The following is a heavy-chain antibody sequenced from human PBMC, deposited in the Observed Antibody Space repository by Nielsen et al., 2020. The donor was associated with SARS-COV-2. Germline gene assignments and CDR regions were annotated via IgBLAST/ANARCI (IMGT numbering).Heavy chain of an antibody. CDR3: ARGAGGFYYYGLDV. CDR1: GFTFSSYW. Sequence: GGSLRLSCAASGFTFSSYWMSWVRQAPGKGLEWVANIKQDGSEKYYVDSVKGRFTISRDNSKNTVYLQMNSLRVEDTAVYYCARGAGGFYYYGLDVWGQGTTVTVS. D-gene: IGHD3-10*01. J-gene: IGHJ6*02. V-gene: IGHV3-7*01. CDR2: IKQDGSEK.